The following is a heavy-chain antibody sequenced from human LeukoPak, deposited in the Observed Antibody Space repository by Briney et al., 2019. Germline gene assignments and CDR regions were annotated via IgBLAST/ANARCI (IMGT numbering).Heavy chain of an antibody. CDR1: GFTVSNSY. CDR3: ARDLSY. Sequence: GGSLRLSCAVSGFTVSNSYMHWARQAPGKGLDWVSVIYGDTDTYYAHSVKGRFTISRDNSKNTLFLQMNSLRVEDTAVYYCARDLSYWGQGILVTVSS. CDR2: IYGDTDT. V-gene: IGHV3-53*01. J-gene: IGHJ4*02.